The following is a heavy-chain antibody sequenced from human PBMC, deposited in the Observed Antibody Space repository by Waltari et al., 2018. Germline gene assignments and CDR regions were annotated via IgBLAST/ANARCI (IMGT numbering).Heavy chain of an antibody. CDR2: IKDSGFS. D-gene: IGHD3-10*01. Sequence: QVQLQQWGAGLLKPSETLSLMCTVDGGSFSEHSWSWIRQPPGKGLEWIGEIKDSGFSKYNPSLESRVTMSLDRSKNQFSLKLRSVTAADTAVYFCARGRTSELWFGEFNYWGPGTLVTVSS. J-gene: IGHJ4*02. CDR3: ARGRTSELWFGEFNY. CDR1: GGSFSEHS. V-gene: IGHV4-34*01.